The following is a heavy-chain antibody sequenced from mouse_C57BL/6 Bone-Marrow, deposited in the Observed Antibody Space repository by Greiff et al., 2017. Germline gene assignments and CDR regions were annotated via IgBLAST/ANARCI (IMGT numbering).Heavy chain of an antibody. V-gene: IGHV10-1*01. CDR1: GFSFNTYA. Sequence: EVQRVESGGGLVQPKGSLKLSCAASGFSFNTYAMNWVRQAPGKGLEWVARIRSKSNNYATYYADSVKDRFTTSRDASESMLYMQMNNLKTEDTAMYYCVRPNDSSYEDYAMDYWGQGTSVTVSS. CDR2: IRSKSNNYAT. D-gene: IGHD1-1*01. J-gene: IGHJ4*01. CDR3: VRPNDSSYEDYAMDY.